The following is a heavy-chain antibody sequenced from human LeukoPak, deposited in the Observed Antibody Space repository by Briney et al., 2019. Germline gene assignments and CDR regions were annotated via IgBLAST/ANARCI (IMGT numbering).Heavy chain of an antibody. CDR1: GYTFTSYG. D-gene: IGHD6-6*01. J-gene: IGHJ5*02. Sequence: GASVTVSCKASGYTFTSYGISWVRQAPGQGLEWMGWISAYNGNTNYAQKLQGRVTMTTDTSTSTAYMELRSLRSDDTAVYYCARDHLEYSSSSGWFDPWGQGTLVTVSS. CDR3: ARDHLEYSSSSGWFDP. V-gene: IGHV1-18*01. CDR2: ISAYNGNT.